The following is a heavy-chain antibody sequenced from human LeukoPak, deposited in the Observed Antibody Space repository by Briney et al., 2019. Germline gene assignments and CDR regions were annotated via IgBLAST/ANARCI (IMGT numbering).Heavy chain of an antibody. CDR2: ISWNSGSI. V-gene: IGHV3-9*01. Sequence: GGSLRLSCAASGFTFSSYSVNWVRQAPGKGLEWVSGISWNSGSIGYADSVKGRFTISRDNAKNSLYLQMNSLRAEDTALYYCAKDISRAYCGGDCYGWGQGTLVTVSS. J-gene: IGHJ4*02. CDR1: GFTFSSYS. CDR3: AKDISRAYCGGDCYG. D-gene: IGHD2-21*02.